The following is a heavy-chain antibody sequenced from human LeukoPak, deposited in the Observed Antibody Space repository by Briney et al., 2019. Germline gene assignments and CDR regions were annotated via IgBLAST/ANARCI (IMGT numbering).Heavy chain of an antibody. CDR3: ATPPGYWGSAPFDF. V-gene: IGHV3-15*01. CDR1: GFTFSFSNAW. CDR2: IKSKSEGETT. J-gene: IGHJ4*02. Sequence: PGGSLRLSCAASGFTFSFSNAWLNWDRQAPGKGLDWVGHIKSKSEGETTDFAAPVKGRFTIARDDSKNTVYLQMNSLKTEDTAVYYCATPPGYWGSAPFDFWGQGTVVTVSS. D-gene: IGHD7-27*01.